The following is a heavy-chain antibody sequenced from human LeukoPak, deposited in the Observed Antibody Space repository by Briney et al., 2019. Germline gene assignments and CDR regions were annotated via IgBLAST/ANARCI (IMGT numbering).Heavy chain of an antibody. V-gene: IGHV4-39*07. D-gene: IGHD1-26*01. CDR1: GGSISSSSYY. CDR2: IYYSGST. J-gene: IGHJ4*02. Sequence: SETLSLTCTVSGGSISSSSYYWGWIRQPPGKGLEWIGSIYYSGSTHYNPSLKSRVTISVDTSKNQFSLKLSSVTAADTAVYYCARVGALGGHDYWGQGTLVTVSS. CDR3: ARVGALGGHDY.